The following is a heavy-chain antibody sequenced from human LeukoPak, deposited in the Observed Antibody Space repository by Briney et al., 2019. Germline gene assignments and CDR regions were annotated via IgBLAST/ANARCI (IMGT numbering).Heavy chain of an antibody. V-gene: IGHV3-30*04. Sequence: VGPRRRSLAAAGVTFSSYAMRGVRQAPGKGLEWVAVISYDGSNKYYADSVKGRFTISRDNSKNTLYMQMNSLRAEDTAVYYCARVYDYGDFYYFDYWGQGTLVTVSS. J-gene: IGHJ4*02. CDR3: ARVYDYGDFYYFDY. D-gene: IGHD4-17*01. CDR1: GVTFSSYA. CDR2: ISYDGSNK.